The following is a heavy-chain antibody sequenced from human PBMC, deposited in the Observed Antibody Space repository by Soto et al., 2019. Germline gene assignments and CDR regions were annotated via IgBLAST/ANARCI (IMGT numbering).Heavy chain of an antibody. CDR3: AKDRSCSSTSCYYYYYGMDV. CDR2: ISGSGGST. CDR1: GFTFSSYA. J-gene: IGHJ6*02. V-gene: IGHV3-23*01. D-gene: IGHD2-2*01. Sequence: GGSLRLSCAASGFTFSSYAMSWVRQAPGKGLEWVSAISGSGGSTYYADSVKGRFTISRDNSKNTLYLQMNSLRAEDTAVYYCAKDRSCSSTSCYYYYYGMDVWGQGTTVTVSS.